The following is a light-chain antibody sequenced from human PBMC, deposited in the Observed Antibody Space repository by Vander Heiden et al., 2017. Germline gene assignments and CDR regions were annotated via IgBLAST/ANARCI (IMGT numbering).Light chain of an antibody. Sequence: QSVLAQPPSVSGAPGQRVTVSCTGGSSNIGADYVVHWYQQLPGTAPKLLIYDNYNRPSGVPDRFSASKSGTSAFLAITGLQAEDEADYYCQSYDESLGIVIFGGGTKLTVL. CDR2: DNY. CDR1: SSNIGADYV. J-gene: IGLJ2*01. V-gene: IGLV1-40*01. CDR3: QSYDESLGIVI.